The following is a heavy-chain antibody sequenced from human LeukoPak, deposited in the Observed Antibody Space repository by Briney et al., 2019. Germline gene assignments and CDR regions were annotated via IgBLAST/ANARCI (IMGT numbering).Heavy chain of an antibody. CDR2: IKSKTDGGTT. V-gene: IGHV3-15*01. Sequence: GGSLRLSCAASGSTFSDAWMSWVRQAPGKGLEWVGRIKSKTDGGTTDYAAPVKGRFTISRDDSKNTLYLQMNSLKTEDTAVYYCTTDARIRSIGYWGQGTLVTVSS. CDR1: GSTFSDAW. CDR3: TTDARIRSIGY. D-gene: IGHD2-21*01. J-gene: IGHJ4*02.